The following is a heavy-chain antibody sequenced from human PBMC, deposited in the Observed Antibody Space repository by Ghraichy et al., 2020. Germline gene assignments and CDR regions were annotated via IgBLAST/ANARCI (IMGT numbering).Heavy chain of an antibody. J-gene: IGHJ6*03. V-gene: IGHV4-34*01. D-gene: IGHD6-13*01. Sequence: SETLSLTCAVYGGSFSGYYWSWIRQPPGKGLEWIGEINHSGSTNYNPSLKSRVTISVDTSKNQFSLKLSSVTAADTAVYYCARGYSSSWYLSLGYYYYMDVWGKGTTVTVSS. CDR2: INHSGST. CDR1: GGSFSGYY. CDR3: ARGYSSSWYLSLGYYYYMDV.